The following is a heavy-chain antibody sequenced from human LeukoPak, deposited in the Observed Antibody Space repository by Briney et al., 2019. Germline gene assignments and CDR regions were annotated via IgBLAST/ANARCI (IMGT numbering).Heavy chain of an antibody. D-gene: IGHD4-11*01. CDR3: AAYRANDAFDI. J-gene: IGHJ3*02. V-gene: IGHV4-61*02. CDR1: GGSISSGSYY. CDR2: IYTSGST. Sequence: SETLSLTCTVFGGSISSGSYYWSWIRQPAGKGLEWIGRIYTSGSTNYNPSLKSRVTISVDTSKNQFSLKLSSVTAADTAVYYCAAYRANDAFDIWGQGTMVTVSS.